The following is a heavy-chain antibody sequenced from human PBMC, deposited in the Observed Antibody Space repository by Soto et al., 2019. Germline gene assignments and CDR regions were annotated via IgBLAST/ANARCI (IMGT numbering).Heavy chain of an antibody. V-gene: IGHV1-24*01. CDR2: FDPEDGET. D-gene: IGHD6-6*01. CDR1: GYTLTELS. Sequence: ASVKVSCKVSGYTLTELSMHWVRQAPGKGLEWMGGFDPEDGETIYAQKFQGRVTMTEDTSTDTAYMELSSLRSEDTAVYYCAREVPRCGGSSKPKCYYYYGMDVWGQGTTVTVSS. J-gene: IGHJ6*02. CDR3: AREVPRCGGSSKPKCYYYYGMDV.